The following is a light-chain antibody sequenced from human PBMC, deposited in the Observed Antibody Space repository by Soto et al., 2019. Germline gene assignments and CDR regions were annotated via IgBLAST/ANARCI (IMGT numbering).Light chain of an antibody. J-gene: IGKJ1*01. CDR1: QSVSSR. V-gene: IGKV3-20*01. CDR3: QQYVDSPQT. Sequence: EIVMSQSPGTRPLSPGERATLSCRASQSVSSRLAWYQQKPGQAPRLLIYGASSRATGIPDRFSGSGSGTDFTLTISTLEPEDFAVYYCQQYVDSPQTFGQGTKVDI. CDR2: GAS.